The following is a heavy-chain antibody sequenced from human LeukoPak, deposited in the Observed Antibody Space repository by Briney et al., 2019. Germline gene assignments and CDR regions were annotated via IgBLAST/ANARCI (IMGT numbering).Heavy chain of an antibody. CDR1: GGSISTYY. D-gene: IGHD3-10*01. CDR2: IYYSGST. J-gene: IGHJ4*02. CDR3: ARQWFGELPDFDY. V-gene: IGHV4-59*08. Sequence: SETLSLTCTVSGGSISTYYWSWIRQPPGKGLEWIGYIYYSGSTNYNPSLKSRVTISVDTSKNQFSLKLSSVTAADTAVYYCARQWFGELPDFDYWGQGTLVTVSS.